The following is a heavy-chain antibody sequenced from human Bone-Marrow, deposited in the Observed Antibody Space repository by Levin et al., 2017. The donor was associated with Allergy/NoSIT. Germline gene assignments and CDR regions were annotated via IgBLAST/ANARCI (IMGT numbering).Heavy chain of an antibody. CDR3: ARVNVAAAGTGRYDYGMDV. D-gene: IGHD6-13*01. CDR2: INPNSGGT. Sequence: ASVKVSCKASGYTFTGYYMHWVRQAPGQGLEWMGWINPNSGGTNYAQKFQGRVTMTRDTSISTAYMELSRLRSDDTAVYYCARVNVAAAGTGRYDYGMDVWGQGTTVTVSS. V-gene: IGHV1-2*02. CDR1: GYTFTGYY. J-gene: IGHJ6*02.